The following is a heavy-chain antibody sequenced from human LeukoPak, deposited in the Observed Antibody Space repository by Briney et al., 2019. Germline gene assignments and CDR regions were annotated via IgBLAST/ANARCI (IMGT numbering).Heavy chain of an antibody. V-gene: IGHV4-61*02. CDR3: ARVLKLWPGDYYYGMDV. Sequence: SETLSLTCTVSGGSISSGSYYWSWIRQPAGKGLEWIGRIYTSGSTNYNPSLKSRVTISVDTSKNQFSLKLSSVTAADTAVYYCARVLKLWPGDYYYGMDVWGQGTTVTVSS. J-gene: IGHJ6*02. CDR2: IYTSGST. D-gene: IGHD5-18*01. CDR1: GGSISSGSYY.